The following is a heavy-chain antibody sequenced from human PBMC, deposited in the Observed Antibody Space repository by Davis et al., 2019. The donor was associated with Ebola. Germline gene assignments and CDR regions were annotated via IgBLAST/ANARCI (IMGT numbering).Heavy chain of an antibody. V-gene: IGHV1-46*01. J-gene: IGHJ5*02. D-gene: IGHD3-10*01. CDR3: ARDGGEFGELLAYWFDP. CDR1: GYTFTSYY. CDR2: INPSGGST. Sequence: ASVKVSCKASGYTFTSYYMHWVRQAPGQGLEWMGIINPSGGSTSYAQKFQGRVTMTRDTSTSTVYMELSSLRSEDTAVYYCARDGGEFGELLAYWFDPWGQGTLVTVSS.